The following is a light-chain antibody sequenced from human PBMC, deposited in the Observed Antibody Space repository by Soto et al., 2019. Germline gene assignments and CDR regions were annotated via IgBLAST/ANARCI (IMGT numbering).Light chain of an antibody. Sequence: EVVMTHSPATLSVSPWEIATLSCRASQSVSSNLAWYQQKHRQAPRLLIYGASTRATGIPARFSGSGSGTEFTLTISSLQSEDFAVYYCQQYDIWPPITFGQGTRVEI. V-gene: IGKV3-15*01. CDR2: GAS. J-gene: IGKJ5*01. CDR3: QQYDIWPPIT. CDR1: QSVSSN.